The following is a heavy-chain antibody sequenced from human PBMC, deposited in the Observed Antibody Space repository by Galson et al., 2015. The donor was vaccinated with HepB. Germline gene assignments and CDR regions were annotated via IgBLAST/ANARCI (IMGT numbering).Heavy chain of an antibody. CDR2: ISSSSTYT. D-gene: IGHD4-17*01. V-gene: IGHV3-11*06. CDR3: ARVADVDYGDHSHFDS. CDR1: GFTFSDYY. Sequence: SLRLSCAASGFTFSDYYMSWIRQAPGKGLEWLSYISSSSTYTNYADPVKGRFTVSRDNAKNSLYLQMNSLRAEDTAVYYCARVADVDYGDHSHFDSWGQGTLVTVSS. J-gene: IGHJ4*02.